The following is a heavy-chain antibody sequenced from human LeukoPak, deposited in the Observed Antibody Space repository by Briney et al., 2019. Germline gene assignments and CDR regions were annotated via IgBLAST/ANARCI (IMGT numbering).Heavy chain of an antibody. D-gene: IGHD6-19*01. CDR3: ARDKQDVAGGSAVDY. CDR2: IKQDGSET. Sequence: GGSLRLSCAGSGFTFSSYWMSWVRQAPGKGLEWVANIKQDGSETHYVDSVKGRFTISRDNAKNSLYLQMNSLRAEDTAVYYCARDKQDVAGGSAVDYWGQGTLVTVSS. V-gene: IGHV3-7*01. CDR1: GFTFSSYW. J-gene: IGHJ4*02.